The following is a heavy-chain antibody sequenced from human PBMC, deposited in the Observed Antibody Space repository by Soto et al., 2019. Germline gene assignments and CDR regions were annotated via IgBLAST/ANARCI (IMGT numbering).Heavy chain of an antibody. Sequence: PGGSLRLSCAASGFGFRNYAMTWVRQAPGKGLEWVSGLSGSGTMRYCADSVRGRFIISRDNAKNTLFLQMDNLRVEDSAVYYCAKEAEENENVPIPGDNWGQGTPVTVSS. CDR2: LSGSGTMR. CDR3: AKEAEENENVPIPGDN. J-gene: IGHJ4*02. D-gene: IGHD1-1*01. CDR1: GFGFRNYA. V-gene: IGHV3-23*01.